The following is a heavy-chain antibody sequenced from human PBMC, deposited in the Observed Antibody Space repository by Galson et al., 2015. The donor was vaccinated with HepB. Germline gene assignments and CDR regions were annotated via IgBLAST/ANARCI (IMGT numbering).Heavy chain of an antibody. J-gene: IGHJ4*02. D-gene: IGHD6-19*01. Sequence: SLRLSCPGPGFIFKDCALTWVRQAPGKGLPWVAGISGDTYGKYYTDSVKGRFTISRDNSNNRLYLQMTSMRADDTATYYCAKGRGWYTGFDSWGQGALVTVS. CDR3: AKGRGWYTGFDS. CDR1: GFIFKDCA. CDR2: ISGDTYGK. V-gene: IGHV3-23*01.